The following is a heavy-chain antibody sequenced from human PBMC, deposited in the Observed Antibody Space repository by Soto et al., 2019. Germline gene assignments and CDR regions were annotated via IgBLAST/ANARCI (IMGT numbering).Heavy chain of an antibody. V-gene: IGHV6-1*01. CDR3: VRTVGWLDP. D-gene: IGHD2-15*01. CDR2: TYYRSKWYK. Sequence: SQTLSLTCXISGDSVSSNGAAWNWIRQSPSRGLEWLGRTYYRSKWYKEYAASVRSRITINPDTSKNQFSLQLNSVSPEDTAVYYCVRTVGWLDPWGQGILVTVSS. J-gene: IGHJ5*02. CDR1: GDSVSSNGAA.